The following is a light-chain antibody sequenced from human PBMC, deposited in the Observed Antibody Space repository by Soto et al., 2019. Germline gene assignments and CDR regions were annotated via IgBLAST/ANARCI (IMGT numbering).Light chain of an antibody. CDR3: QHYISWPIT. CDR1: QNFGSTY. V-gene: IGKV3-15*01. J-gene: IGKJ5*01. Sequence: EVVLTQSPDTLSLSPGERATLSCRASQNFGSTYLAWYQQKPGQTPRLLIYGVFTRATGIPARFNGSGSGTEFTLTITSLQSEDFAVYYCQHYISWPITFGQGT. CDR2: GVF.